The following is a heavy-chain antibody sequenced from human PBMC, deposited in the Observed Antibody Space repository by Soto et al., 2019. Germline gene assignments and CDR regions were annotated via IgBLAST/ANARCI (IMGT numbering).Heavy chain of an antibody. Sequence: GGSLRLSCAASGFTVSSNYMSWVRQAPGKGLEWVSVIYSGGSTYYADSVKGRFTISRDNSKNTLYLQMNSLRAEDTAVYYCARDRPRDSYGQKYYYYGMDVWGQGTTVTVSS. V-gene: IGHV3-66*01. D-gene: IGHD5-18*01. CDR2: IYSGGST. CDR1: GFTVSSNY. J-gene: IGHJ6*02. CDR3: ARDRPRDSYGQKYYYYGMDV.